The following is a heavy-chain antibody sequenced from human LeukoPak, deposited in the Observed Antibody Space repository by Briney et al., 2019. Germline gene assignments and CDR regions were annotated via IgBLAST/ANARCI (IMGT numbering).Heavy chain of an antibody. CDR1: GGTFSSYA. D-gene: IGHD3-16*01. Sequence: SVKVSFKASGGTFSSYAISWVRQAPGQGLEWMGRIIPILGIANYAQKFQGRVTITADKSTSTAYMELSSLRSEDTAVYYCARDQGDWFDPWGQGTLVTVSS. CDR2: IIPILGIA. J-gene: IGHJ5*02. CDR3: ARDQGDWFDP. V-gene: IGHV1-69*04.